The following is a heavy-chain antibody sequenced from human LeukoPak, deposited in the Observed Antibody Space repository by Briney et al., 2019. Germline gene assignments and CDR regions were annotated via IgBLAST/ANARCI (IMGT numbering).Heavy chain of an antibody. CDR3: ARDPRGPTGYDSSGRDTFDY. V-gene: IGHV3-43*01. J-gene: IGHJ4*02. CDR2: ITWDGGST. CDR1: GFTFDDYT. D-gene: IGHD3-22*01. Sequence: GGSLRLSCAASGFTFDDYTTHWVRQAPGKGLEWVSLITWDGGSTYYADSVKGRFTISRDNSQNTLYLQMRSLRVEDTAVYFCARDPRGPTGYDSSGRDTFDYWGQGTLVTVSS.